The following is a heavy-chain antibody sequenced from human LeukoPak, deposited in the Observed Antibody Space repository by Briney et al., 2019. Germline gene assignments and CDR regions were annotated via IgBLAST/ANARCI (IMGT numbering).Heavy chain of an antibody. CDR2: INPSGGST. V-gene: IGHV1-46*01. Sequence: ASVKVSCKASGYTFTSYYMHWVRQAHGQGLERMGIINPSGGSTSYAQKFQGRVTMTRDTSTSTVYMELSSLRSEDSAVYYCARSPGYSGYDSRFDYWGQGTLVTVSS. CDR3: ARSPGYSGYDSRFDY. D-gene: IGHD5-12*01. J-gene: IGHJ4*02. CDR1: GYTFTSYY.